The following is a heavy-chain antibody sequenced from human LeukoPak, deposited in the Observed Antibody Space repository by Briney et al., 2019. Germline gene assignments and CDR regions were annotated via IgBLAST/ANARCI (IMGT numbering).Heavy chain of an antibody. J-gene: IGHJ3*02. V-gene: IGHV3-21*01. CDR1: GFTFSPYS. D-gene: IGHD4-11*01. CDR3: ARASLAVNDAFDI. Sequence: PGGSLRLSCAASGFTFSPYSMKGVREARGRGLECVSSISTSNRYIDYADSVKGRFTISRDNANNSLHLQMNSLTAEDTAIYYCARASLAVNDAFDIWGQGTMVTVSS. CDR2: ISTSNRYI.